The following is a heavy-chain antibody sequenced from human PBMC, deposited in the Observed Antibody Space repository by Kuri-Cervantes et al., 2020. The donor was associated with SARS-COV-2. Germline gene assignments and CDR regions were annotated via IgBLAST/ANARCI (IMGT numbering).Heavy chain of an antibody. D-gene: IGHD6-13*01. V-gene: IGHV3-64D*08. CDR1: GFTFSSYA. J-gene: IGHJ6*02. CDR3: ARSARAAGTYYYYGMDV. Sequence: GGSLRLSCSASGFTFSSYAMHWVRQAPGKGLEYVSAISSNGGSTYYADSVKGRFTISRDNSKNTLYLQMSSLRAEDTAVYYCARSARAAGTYYYYGMDVWGQGTTVTVSS. CDR2: ISSNGGST.